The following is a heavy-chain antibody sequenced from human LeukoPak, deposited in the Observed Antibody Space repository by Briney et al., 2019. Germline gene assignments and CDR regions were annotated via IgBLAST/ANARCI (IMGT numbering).Heavy chain of an antibody. V-gene: IGHV6-1*01. J-gene: IGHJ3*02. Sequence: SQTLSLTCAVSGDSVSSNSAAWNWIRQSPSRGLEWLGRTYYRSKWYNDYAVSVKSRITINPDTSKNQFSLQLNSVTPEDTAVYYCARDRLYGSGSYYNPGASDIWGQGTMVTVSS. D-gene: IGHD3-10*01. CDR1: GDSVSSNSAA. CDR2: TYYRSKWYN. CDR3: ARDRLYGSGSYYNPGASDI.